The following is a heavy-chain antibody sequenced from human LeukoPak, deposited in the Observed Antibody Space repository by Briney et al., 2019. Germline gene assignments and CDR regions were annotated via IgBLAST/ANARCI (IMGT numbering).Heavy chain of an antibody. CDR2: ISAYNGNT. D-gene: IGHD2-8*01. J-gene: IGHJ4*02. CDR1: GYTFTSYG. V-gene: IGHV1-18*01. Sequence: ASVKVSCKASGYTFTSYGISWVRQAPGQGLEWMGWISAYNGNTNYAQKLQGRVTMTTDTPTSTAYMELRSLRSADTAVYYCARDGYGVSYCTNGVCYTGREDSDYWGQGTLVTVSS. CDR3: ARDGYGVSYCTNGVCYTGREDSDY.